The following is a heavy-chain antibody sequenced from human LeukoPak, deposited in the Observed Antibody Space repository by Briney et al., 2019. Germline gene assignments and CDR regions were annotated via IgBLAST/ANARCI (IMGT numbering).Heavy chain of an antibody. D-gene: IGHD4-17*01. CDR2: ISSNGGST. J-gene: IGHJ4*02. CDR1: GFAFSSYA. CDR3: VKDDYGDPFYFDY. Sequence: GGSLRLSCSASGFAFSSYAMHWVRQAPGKGLEYVSAISSNGGSTYYADSVKGRFTVSRDNSKNTLYLQMNSLRAGDTAVYYCVKDDYGDPFYFDYWGQGTLVTVSS. V-gene: IGHV3-64D*06.